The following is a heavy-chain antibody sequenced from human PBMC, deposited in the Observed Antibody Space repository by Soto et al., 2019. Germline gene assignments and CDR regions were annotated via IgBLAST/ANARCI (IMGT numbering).Heavy chain of an antibody. V-gene: IGHV2-5*02. Sequence: QITLKESGPTLVKPTQTLTLTCTFSGFSLSTSGVGVGWIRQPPGKALEWLALIYWDDDKRNSPSLKSRLTITKDTPKNQAVLTTTNMDPVDTATYYCAHRQRTDYFDYWGQGTLVTVSS. CDR2: IYWDDDK. CDR3: AHRQRTDYFDY. CDR1: GFSLSTSGVG. J-gene: IGHJ4*02. D-gene: IGHD1-1*01.